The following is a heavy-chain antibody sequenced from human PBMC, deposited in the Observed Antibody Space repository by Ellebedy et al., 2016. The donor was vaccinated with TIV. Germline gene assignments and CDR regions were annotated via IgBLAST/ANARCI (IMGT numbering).Heavy chain of an antibody. CDR1: GFTFSSYA. Sequence: GESLKISCAASGFTFSSYAMSWVRQAPGKGLEWVSAISGSGGSTYYADSVKGRFTISRDNSKNTLYLQMNSLRAEDTDVYYCAKQGYEDYWGQGTLVTVSS. D-gene: IGHD5-12*01. V-gene: IGHV3-23*01. CDR2: ISGSGGST. CDR3: AKQGYEDY. J-gene: IGHJ4*02.